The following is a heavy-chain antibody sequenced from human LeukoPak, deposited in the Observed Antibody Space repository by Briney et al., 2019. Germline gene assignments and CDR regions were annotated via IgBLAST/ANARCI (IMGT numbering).Heavy chain of an antibody. CDR3: ARDRDWAFDY. CDR2: IRSTDGAI. D-gene: IGHD3-9*01. CDR1: GFTFSSYA. V-gene: IGHV3-48*02. Sequence: GGSPRLSCAGSGFTFSSYAMNWVRQAPGKGLEWLSYIRSTDGAIAYADSVKGRFTISRDDAKNSLYLQMNSLRDEDTAVYYCARDRDWAFDYWGQGTLITVSS. J-gene: IGHJ4*02.